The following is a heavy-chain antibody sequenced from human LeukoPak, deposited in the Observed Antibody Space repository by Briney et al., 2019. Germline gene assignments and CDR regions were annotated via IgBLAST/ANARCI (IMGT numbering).Heavy chain of an antibody. D-gene: IGHD3-22*01. J-gene: IGHJ4*02. CDR2: MNPNSGNT. V-gene: IGHV1-8*01. Sequence: GASVKVSCKAFGYAFTSYDINWVRQATGQGLEWMGWMNPNSGNTGYAQKFQGRVTITRNTSISTAYMELSSLRSEDTAVYYCARARGGRSGYYFDYWGQGTLVTVSS. CDR1: GYAFTSYD. CDR3: ARARGGRSGYYFDY.